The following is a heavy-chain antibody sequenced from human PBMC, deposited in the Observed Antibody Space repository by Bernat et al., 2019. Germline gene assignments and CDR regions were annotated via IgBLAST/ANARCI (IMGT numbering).Heavy chain of an antibody. Sequence: QVQLVESGGGVVQPGRSLRLSCAASGFTFSSYGMHWVRQAPGKGLEWVAVIWYDGSNKYYADSVKGRFTISRDNSKNTLYLQMNSLRAEDTAVYYCAKLRLSSSSWYYFDYWGQGTLVTVSS. CDR1: GFTFSSYG. D-gene: IGHD6-13*01. J-gene: IGHJ4*02. CDR2: IWYDGSNK. V-gene: IGHV3-33*06. CDR3: AKLRLSSSSWYYFDY.